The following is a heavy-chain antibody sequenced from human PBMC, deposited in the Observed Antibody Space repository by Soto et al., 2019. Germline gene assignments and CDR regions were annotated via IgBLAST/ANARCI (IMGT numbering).Heavy chain of an antibody. D-gene: IGHD6-19*01. CDR2: INANSGGT. J-gene: IGHJ4*02. Sequence: ASVKVSCKASGYTFSDYYMHWVRQAPGQGLEWMGWINANSGGTTYAQKFQGRVTMTRDTSISAAYMELSRLSSDDTAIYYCARLQIEVAGTNWGQGTLVTVSS. CDR1: GYTFSDYY. V-gene: IGHV1-2*02. CDR3: ARLQIEVAGTN.